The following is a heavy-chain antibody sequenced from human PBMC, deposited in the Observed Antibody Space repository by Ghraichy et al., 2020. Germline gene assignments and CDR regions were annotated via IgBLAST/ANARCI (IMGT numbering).Heavy chain of an antibody. CDR3: ARDRAVRGVIITYYFDY. Sequence: GGSLRLSCAASGFTFSSYSMNWVRQAPGKGLEWVSYISSSSSTIYYADSVKGRFTISRDNAKNSLYLQMNSLRDEDTAVYYCARDRAVRGVIITYYFDYWGQGTLVTVSS. V-gene: IGHV3-48*02. J-gene: IGHJ4*02. CDR1: GFTFSSYS. D-gene: IGHD3-10*01. CDR2: ISSSSSTI.